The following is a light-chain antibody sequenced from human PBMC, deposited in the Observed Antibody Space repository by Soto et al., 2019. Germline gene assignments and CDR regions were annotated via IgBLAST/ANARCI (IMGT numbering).Light chain of an antibody. J-gene: IGLJ1*01. Sequence: QSALTQPASVSGSPGQSITISCSGTSSDIGFYNYVSWYQQHPGKAPKLIIHQVNNRPSGISARFSGSKFGNTASLTISGLQTEVEADYFCSSYQSSSTPYVFGIGTKLTVL. CDR1: SSDIGFYNY. V-gene: IGLV2-14*01. CDR3: SSYQSSSTPYV. CDR2: QVN.